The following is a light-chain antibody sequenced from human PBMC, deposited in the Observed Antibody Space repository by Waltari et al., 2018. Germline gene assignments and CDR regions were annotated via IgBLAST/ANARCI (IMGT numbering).Light chain of an antibody. CDR3: CSYAGRNTYV. V-gene: IGLV2-23*02. Sequence: HSALPQPASVSGSPGQSITISCIGTTTDFSTYNLVSWYQQHPGKAPNLIVYEVNQRPSGVSNRFSVSKSGNTASLTISGLQTEDEADYYCCSYAGRNTYVFGTGTKVTVL. J-gene: IGLJ1*01. CDR1: TTDFSTYNL. CDR2: EVN.